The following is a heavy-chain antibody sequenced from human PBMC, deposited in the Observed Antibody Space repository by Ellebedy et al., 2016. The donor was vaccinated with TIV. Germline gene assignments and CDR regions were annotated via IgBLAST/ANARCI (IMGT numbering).Heavy chain of an antibody. CDR1: GGTFSSHA. V-gene: IGHV1-69*04. Sequence: SVKVSCKASGGTFSSHAISWVRQAPGQGLEWLGRVIPMFDVRDYAQELQGRIMITADKSTSTAYMELSSLRSEDTAVYVCARNSDIIVVPSAYASSYDVWGQGTMVSVAS. J-gene: IGHJ3*01. CDR3: ARNSDIIVVPSAYASSYDV. CDR2: VIPMFDVR. D-gene: IGHD2-15*01.